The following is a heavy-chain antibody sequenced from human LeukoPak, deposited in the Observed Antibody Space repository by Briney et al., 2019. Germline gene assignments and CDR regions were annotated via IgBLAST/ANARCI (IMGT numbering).Heavy chain of an antibody. CDR2: MKGDGSEK. V-gene: IGHV3-7*01. CDR3: ARQVQYRSGYFPPDP. D-gene: IGHD6-19*01. J-gene: IGHJ5*02. CDR1: GFTFSNYW. Sequence: GGSLRLSCAASGFTFSNYWMSWVRQAPGKGLEWVANMKGDGSEKHYVDSMKGRFTISRDNAKNSLYLQMNSLTAEDTAVYYCARQVQYRSGYFPPDPWGQGTLVTVSS.